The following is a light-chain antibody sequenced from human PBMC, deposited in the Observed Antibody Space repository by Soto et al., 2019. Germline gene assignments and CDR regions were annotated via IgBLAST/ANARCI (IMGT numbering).Light chain of an antibody. V-gene: IGLV2-14*01. CDR1: SSDVGGYNY. CDR3: SSYTSSSTVV. Sequence: QSALTQPASVSGSPGQSITISCTGTSSDVGGYNYVSWYQQHPGKAPKLMIYDVSNRPSGVSNPFSGSKSGNTASLNNSGLQAEDEADYYCSSYTSSSTVVFGGGTKLTVL. J-gene: IGLJ2*01. CDR2: DVS.